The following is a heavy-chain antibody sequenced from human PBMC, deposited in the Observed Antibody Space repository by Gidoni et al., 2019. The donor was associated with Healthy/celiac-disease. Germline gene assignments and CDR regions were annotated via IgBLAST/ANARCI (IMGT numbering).Heavy chain of an antibody. CDR1: GGSFSGYY. D-gene: IGHD3-22*01. CDR3: ARRVGSSGYYSYYYYYGMDV. Sequence: QVQLQQWGAGLLKPSETLSLTCAVYGGSFSGYYWSGIRQPPGKGLEWIGEINHSGSTNYNPSLKSRVTISVDTSKNQFSLKLSSVTAADTAVYYCARRVGSSGYYSYYYYYGMDVWGQGTTVTVSS. J-gene: IGHJ6*02. V-gene: IGHV4-34*01. CDR2: INHSGST.